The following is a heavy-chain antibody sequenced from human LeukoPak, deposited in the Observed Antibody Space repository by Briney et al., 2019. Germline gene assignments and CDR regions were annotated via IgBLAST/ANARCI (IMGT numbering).Heavy chain of an antibody. Sequence: SETLSLTCSVSGDSISSYYWSWIRQSPGKGLEWIGYIYYSGSTNNNPSLKSRVTISVDTSKIQFSLKLSSVTAADTAVYYCARAGGVAVASGYWGQGTLVTVSS. V-gene: IGHV4-59*01. CDR3: ARAGGVAVASGY. D-gene: IGHD5-12*01. J-gene: IGHJ4*02. CDR1: GDSISSYY. CDR2: IYYSGST.